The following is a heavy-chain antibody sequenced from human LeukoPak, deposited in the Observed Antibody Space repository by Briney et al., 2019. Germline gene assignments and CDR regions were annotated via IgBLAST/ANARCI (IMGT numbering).Heavy chain of an antibody. V-gene: IGHV3-30*18. CDR2: ISYDGSNK. D-gene: IGHD3-10*01. Sequence: GGPLSLSCAASGFTFSSYGMHWVRQAPGKGLDWVAVISYDGSNKYYVVSVKGGFTISRDISKNMPYLQTNSLRAEDTAVYYCAKNDLLWFGEFDAVDIWGQGKMVTVSS. CDR1: GFTFSSYG. J-gene: IGHJ3*02. CDR3: AKNDLLWFGEFDAVDI.